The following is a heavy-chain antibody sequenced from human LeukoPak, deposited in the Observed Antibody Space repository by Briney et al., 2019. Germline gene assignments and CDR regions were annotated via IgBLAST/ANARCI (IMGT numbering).Heavy chain of an antibody. J-gene: IGHJ5*02. CDR3: AIDNFSTVVTVGNWFDP. Sequence: ASVKVSCKASGYTFTGYYMHWVRQAPGQGLEWMGWINPNSGGTNYAQKFQGRVTMTRDTSISTAYMELSRLRSDDTAVYYCAIDNFSTVVTVGNWFDPWGQGTLVTVSS. V-gene: IGHV1-2*02. CDR1: GYTFTGYY. CDR2: INPNSGGT. D-gene: IGHD4-23*01.